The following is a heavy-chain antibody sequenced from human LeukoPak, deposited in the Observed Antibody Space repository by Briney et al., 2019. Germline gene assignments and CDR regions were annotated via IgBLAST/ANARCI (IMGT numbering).Heavy chain of an antibody. J-gene: IGHJ4*02. CDR3: ARERYSGYDSDYFDY. CDR1: GGSISSYY. D-gene: IGHD5-12*01. CDR2: IYYSGST. V-gene: IGHV4-59*01. Sequence: SETLSLTCTVSGGSISSYYWSWIRQPPGKGLERIGYIYYSGSTNYNPSLKSRVTISVDTSKNQFSLKLSSVTAADTAVYYCARERYSGYDSDYFDYRGQGTLVTVSS.